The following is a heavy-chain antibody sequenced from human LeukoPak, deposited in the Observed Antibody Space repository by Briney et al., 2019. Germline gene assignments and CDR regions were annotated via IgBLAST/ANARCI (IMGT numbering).Heavy chain of an antibody. CDR3: ARGEGQLLSSEYYFDY. D-gene: IGHD2-2*01. J-gene: IGHJ4*02. CDR1: GYTFTSYD. Sequence: ASVKVSCKASGYTFTSYDINWVRQATGQGLEWMGCMNPNNGNTVYAQKFQGRVTITRNTSISTAYMELSSLRSEDTAVYYCARGEGQLLSSEYYFDYWGQGTLVTVSS. CDR2: MNPNNGNT. V-gene: IGHV1-8*03.